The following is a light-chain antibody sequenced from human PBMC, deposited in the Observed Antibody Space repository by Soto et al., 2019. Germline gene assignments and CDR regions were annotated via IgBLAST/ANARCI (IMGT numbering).Light chain of an antibody. J-gene: IGLJ3*02. Sequence: QSVLTQPPSVSAAPRQRVTISCSGSNSNIGNNAVNWYQHLPGKDPKLLIHFDDRVPSGVSDRFSGSKSGTSASLAISGLQSEDEGNYYCAVWDDSVNGPVFGGGTQLTVL. CDR3: AVWDDSVNGPV. V-gene: IGLV1-36*01. CDR1: NSNIGNNA. CDR2: FDD.